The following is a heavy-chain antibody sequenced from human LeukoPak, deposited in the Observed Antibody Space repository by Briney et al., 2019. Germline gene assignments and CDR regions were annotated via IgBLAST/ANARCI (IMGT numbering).Heavy chain of an antibody. CDR1: GYTFTGYY. V-gene: IGHV1-2*02. J-gene: IGHJ4*02. D-gene: IGHD6-13*01. CDR3: AKGPPIYSSSWYSGDY. Sequence: GASVKVSCKASGYTFTGYYMHWVRQAPGQGLEWTGWINPNSGGTNYAQKFQGRVTMTRDTSISTAYMELSRLRSDDTAVYYCAKGPPIYSSSWYSGDYWGQGTLVTVSS. CDR2: INPNSGGT.